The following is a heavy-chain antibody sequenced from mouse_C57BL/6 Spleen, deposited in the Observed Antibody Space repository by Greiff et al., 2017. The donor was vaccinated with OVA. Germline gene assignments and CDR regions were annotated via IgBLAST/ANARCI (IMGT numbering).Heavy chain of an antibody. V-gene: IGHV2-2*01. Sequence: VKLKESGPGLVQPSQSLSITCTVSGFSLTSYGVHWVRQSPGKGLEWLGVIWSGGSTDYNAAFISRLSISKDNSKSQVFFKMNSLQADDTAIYYCARSGNYENAMDYWGQGTSVTVSS. CDR1: GFSLTSYG. CDR2: IWSGGST. D-gene: IGHD2-1*01. J-gene: IGHJ4*01. CDR3: ARSGNYENAMDY.